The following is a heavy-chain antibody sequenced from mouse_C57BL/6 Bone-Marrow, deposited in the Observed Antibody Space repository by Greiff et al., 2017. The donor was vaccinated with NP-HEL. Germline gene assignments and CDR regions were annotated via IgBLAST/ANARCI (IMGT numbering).Heavy chain of an antibody. V-gene: IGHV3-6*01. CDR1: GYSITSGYY. CDR3: AREGYDYGYAMDY. J-gene: IGHJ4*01. Sequence: EVQLVESGPGLVKPSQSLSLTCSVTGYSITSGYYWNWIRQFPGNKLEWMGYISYDGSNNYNPSLKNRISITRDTSKNQFFLKLNSVTTEDTATYYCAREGYDYGYAMDYWGQGTSVTVSS. D-gene: IGHD2-4*01. CDR2: ISYDGSN.